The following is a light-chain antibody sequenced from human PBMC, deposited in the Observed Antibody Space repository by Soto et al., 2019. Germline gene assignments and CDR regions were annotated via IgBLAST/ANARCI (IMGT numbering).Light chain of an antibody. CDR2: EDI. CDR3: CSYAGGTSVV. CDR1: SRDVGSYNL. V-gene: IGLV2-23*01. J-gene: IGLJ2*01. Sequence: QSALTQPASVSGSPGQSITISCTGTSRDVGSYNLVSWYQQHPGKAPKLMIYEDIERPSGFSNRCSGSKSGNTASLTLSGLQTEDEADYYCCSYAGGTSVVFGGGTKLTVL.